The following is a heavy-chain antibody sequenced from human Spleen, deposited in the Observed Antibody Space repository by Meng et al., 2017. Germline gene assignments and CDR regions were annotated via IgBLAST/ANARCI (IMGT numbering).Heavy chain of an antibody. V-gene: IGHV4-30-4*01. D-gene: IGHD1-1*01. J-gene: IGHJ4*02. Sequence: QVQLLESGPGLVKPSQTLSLTCTVSGGSISSGDYYWSWIRQPPGKGLEWIGYIYYSGSTYYNPSLKSRVTISLDTSKNQFFLNLSSMTAADTAVYYCARAVGTTFGYWGQGTLVTVSS. CDR2: IYYSGST. CDR3: ARAVGTTFGY. CDR1: GGSISSGDYY.